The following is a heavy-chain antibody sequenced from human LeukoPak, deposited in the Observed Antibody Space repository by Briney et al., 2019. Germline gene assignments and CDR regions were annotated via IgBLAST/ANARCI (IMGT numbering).Heavy chain of an antibody. CDR2: IYTSGST. J-gene: IGHJ3*02. D-gene: IGHD2-2*02. V-gene: IGHV4-61*02. Sequence: KPSETLSLTCTVSGGSISSGSYYWSWIRQPAGKGLEWIGRIYTSGSTNYNPSPKSRVTISVDTSKNQFSLKLSSVTAADTAVYYCARTNRFPYCSSTSCYTGNRGAFDIWGQGTMVTVSS. CDR3: ARTNRFPYCSSTSCYTGNRGAFDI. CDR1: GGSISSGSYY.